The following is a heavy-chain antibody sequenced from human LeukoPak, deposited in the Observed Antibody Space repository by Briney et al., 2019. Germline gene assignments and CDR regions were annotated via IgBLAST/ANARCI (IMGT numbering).Heavy chain of an antibody. J-gene: IGHJ4*02. CDR1: GFTVSSNY. CDR3: ARGTNYYDSTGMSD. D-gene: IGHD3-22*01. CDR2: IYSGGST. Sequence: GGSLRLSCAASGFTVSSNYMSWVRQAPGKGLDWVSVIYSGGSTYYADSVKGRFTISRDNAKNTLYLQVNSLRAEDTAVYFCARGTNYYDSTGMSDWGQGTLVTVSS. V-gene: IGHV3-53*01.